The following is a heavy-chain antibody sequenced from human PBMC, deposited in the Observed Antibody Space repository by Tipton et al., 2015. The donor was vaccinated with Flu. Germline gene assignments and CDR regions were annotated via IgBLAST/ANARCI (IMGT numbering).Heavy chain of an antibody. V-gene: IGHV3-30*18. CDR2: ISYDGRNK. J-gene: IGHJ4*02. CDR3: AKDETRYCSGTSCYSPLDY. D-gene: IGHD2-15*01. CDR1: GFTFNNYA. Sequence: SLRLSCAASGFTFNNYAIHWVRQAPGKGLEWIAIISYDGRNKYYAGSVKGRFTISRDNSKNTLYLQMNNLRAEDTAVYFCAKDETRYCSGTSCYSPLDYWGQGILVTVSS.